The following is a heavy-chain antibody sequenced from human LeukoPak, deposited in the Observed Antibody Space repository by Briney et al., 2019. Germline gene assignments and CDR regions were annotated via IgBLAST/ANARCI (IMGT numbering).Heavy chain of an antibody. CDR2: IYSGGST. Sequence: PGGSLRLSCAASGFTFSSYAMSWVRQAPGKGLEWVSVIYSGGSTYYADSVKGRFTISRDNAKNSLYLQMNSLRAEDTAVYYCARDDRNDDYVWGSYRYIGAFDIWGQGTMVTVSS. D-gene: IGHD3-16*02. J-gene: IGHJ3*02. V-gene: IGHV3-66*01. CDR3: ARDDRNDDYVWGSYRYIGAFDI. CDR1: GFTFSSYA.